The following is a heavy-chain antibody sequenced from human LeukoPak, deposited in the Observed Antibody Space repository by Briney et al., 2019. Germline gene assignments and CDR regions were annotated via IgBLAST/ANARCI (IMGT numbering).Heavy chain of an antibody. Sequence: GGSLRLSCAASGFTFTGYWMHWVRQAPGKGLVWVSRINTDGTSTKYADSVKGRITISRDNARNTVYLQMNSLRAEDTAVYYCARARYSYTGIIDYWGQGTLVTVSS. CDR2: INTDGTST. CDR1: GFTFTGYW. J-gene: IGHJ4*02. D-gene: IGHD5-18*01. V-gene: IGHV3-74*01. CDR3: ARARYSYTGIIDY.